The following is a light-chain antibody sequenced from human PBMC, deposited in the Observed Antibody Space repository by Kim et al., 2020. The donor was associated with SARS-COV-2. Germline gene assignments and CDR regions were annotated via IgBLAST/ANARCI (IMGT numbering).Light chain of an antibody. CDR2: DAS. J-gene: IGKJ1*01. CDR1: QSIGNY. CDR3: QQYLYYWT. Sequence: GDRVTITCWASQSIGNYLAWYQQKPGKVPKVLIYDASSLESGVPSRFSGSGSGTEFTLNINSLQPDDFATYYCQQYLYYWTFGQGTKVDIK. V-gene: IGKV1-5*01.